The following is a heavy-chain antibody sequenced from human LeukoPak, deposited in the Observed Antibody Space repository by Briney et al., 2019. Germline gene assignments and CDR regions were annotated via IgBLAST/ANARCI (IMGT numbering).Heavy chain of an antibody. CDR1: GFAFSRSW. CDR3: ARDGGYSAFDY. CDR2: IKEDGGRE. J-gene: IGHJ4*02. V-gene: IGHV3-7*01. Sequence: GGSLRLSCAASGFAFSRSWMTWIRQAPGKGLEFVANIKEDGGRENFASSVKGRFTISRDNAKDSLYLQMNNLRVEDTAVYYCARDGGYSAFDYWGQGALVTVSS. D-gene: IGHD1-26*01.